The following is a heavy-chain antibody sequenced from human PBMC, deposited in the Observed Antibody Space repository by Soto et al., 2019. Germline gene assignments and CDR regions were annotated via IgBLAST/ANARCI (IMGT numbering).Heavy chain of an antibody. J-gene: IGHJ1*01. D-gene: IGHD6-19*01. CDR1: GFTFSSYA. V-gene: IGHV3-30-3*01. Sequence: QVQLVESGGGVVQPGRSLRLSCAASGFTFSSYAMHWVRQAPGKGLEWVAVISYDGSNKYYADSVKGRFTISRDNSKNTLYLQMNSLRAEDTAVYYCVWGRQWLHRGEYFQHWGQGTLVTVSS. CDR3: VWGRQWLHRGEYFQH. CDR2: ISYDGSNK.